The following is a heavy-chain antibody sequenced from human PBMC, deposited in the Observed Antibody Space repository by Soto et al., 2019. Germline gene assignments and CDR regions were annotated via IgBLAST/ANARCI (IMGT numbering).Heavy chain of an antibody. CDR1: GGSISSSSYY. J-gene: IGHJ6*02. D-gene: IGHD3-16*02. CDR2: IYYSGST. Sequence: SETLSLTCTVSGGSISSSSYYWGWIRQPPGKGLEWIGSIYYSGSTYYNPSLKSRVTISVDTSKNQFSLKLSSVTAADTAVYYCRGLMITFGGVIVDYGMDVWGQGTTVTVSS. V-gene: IGHV4-39*01. CDR3: RGLMITFGGVIVDYGMDV.